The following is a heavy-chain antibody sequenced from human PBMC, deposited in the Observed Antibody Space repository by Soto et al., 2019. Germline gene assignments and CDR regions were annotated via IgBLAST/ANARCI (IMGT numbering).Heavy chain of an antibody. CDR1: GFTFSNYG. D-gene: IGHD1-7*01. Sequence: QVQLVESGGGVVQPGRSLRLSCAASGFTFSNYGMYWVRQAPGKGLEWVAFISYDGSSKFYADPMKGRHTISRDNSKNTLYLQMNSLRAEDTAVYYCVKGIWNYSALDYWGQGTLVTVSS. CDR3: VKGIWNYSALDY. J-gene: IGHJ4*02. CDR2: ISYDGSSK. V-gene: IGHV3-30*03.